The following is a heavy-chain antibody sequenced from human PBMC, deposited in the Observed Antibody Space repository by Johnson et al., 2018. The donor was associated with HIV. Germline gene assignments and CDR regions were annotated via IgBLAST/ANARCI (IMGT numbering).Heavy chain of an antibody. J-gene: IGHJ3*02. CDR1: GFTFDDYA. Sequence: GLVQPGRSLRLSCTASGFTFDDYAMHWVRQAPGKGLEWVSGISWNSDTIGYADSVKGRFTISRDNARNSLYVQMNSLRAEDTAIYYCAKDIMWDCGGDCWGAFDIWGQGTMVTVSA. D-gene: IGHD2-21*02. CDR3: AKDIMWDCGGDCWGAFDI. CDR2: ISWNSDTI. V-gene: IGHV3-9*01.